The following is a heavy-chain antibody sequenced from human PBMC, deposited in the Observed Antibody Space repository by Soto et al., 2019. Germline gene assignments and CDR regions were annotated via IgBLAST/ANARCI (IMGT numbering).Heavy chain of an antibody. CDR1: GFTFADYN. CDR3: TRSAADYRDFDY. V-gene: IGHV3-49*04. J-gene: IGHJ4*02. D-gene: IGHD4-17*01. CDR2: IRSKLYGGTT. Sequence: GSLRLSCSGSGFTFADYNLHWVRQAPGKGLDWVGFIRSKLYGGTTEFAASVKGRFTISRDDSKNIAYLEMNSLKTEDAAVYYCTRSAADYRDFDYWSQGTLVTVSS.